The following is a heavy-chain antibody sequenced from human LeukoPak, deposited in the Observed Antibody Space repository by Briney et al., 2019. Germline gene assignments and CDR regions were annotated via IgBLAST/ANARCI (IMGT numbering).Heavy chain of an antibody. CDR3: ARTSGRYSSSWELDY. CDR1: GGSISNHY. J-gene: IGHJ4*02. CDR2: IYYSGST. V-gene: IGHV4-59*11. D-gene: IGHD6-13*01. Sequence: SETLSLTCTVSGGSISNHYWSWIRQPPGKGLEWIGYIYYSGSTNYNPSLKSRVTISVDTSKNQFSLKLSSVTAADTAVYYCARTSGRYSSSWELDYWGQGTLVTVSS.